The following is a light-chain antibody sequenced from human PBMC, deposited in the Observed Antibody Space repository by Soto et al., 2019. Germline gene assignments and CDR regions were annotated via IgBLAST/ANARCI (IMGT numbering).Light chain of an antibody. V-gene: IGLV2-14*01. CDR3: SSYTSSPSWV. J-gene: IGLJ3*02. Sequence: QSALTQPASVSGSPGQSITISCTGTSSDVGGYNYVSWYQQDPGKAPKLMIYEVSNRPSGVSNRFSGSKSGNTASLTISGLQAEDEADYYCSSYTSSPSWVFGGGTKLTVL. CDR2: EVS. CDR1: SSDVGGYNY.